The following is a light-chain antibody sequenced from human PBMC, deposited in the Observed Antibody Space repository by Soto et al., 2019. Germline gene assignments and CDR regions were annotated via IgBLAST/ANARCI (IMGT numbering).Light chain of an antibody. V-gene: IGKV3-15*01. CDR3: QQYNSWLWT. CDR1: QSVSSK. J-gene: IGKJ1*01. Sequence: EIVMTQSPATLSVSPGEGATLSCRASQSVSSKLPWYQQKPGQAPRLLIYGASTRATGIPARFSGSGSGTEFTLIISSLQSEDSAVYYCQQYNSWLWTFGQGTKVEIK. CDR2: GAS.